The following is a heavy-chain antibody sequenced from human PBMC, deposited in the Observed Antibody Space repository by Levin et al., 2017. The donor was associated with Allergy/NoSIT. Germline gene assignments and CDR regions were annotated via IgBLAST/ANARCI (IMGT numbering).Heavy chain of an antibody. J-gene: IGHJ4*02. Sequence: GESLKISCAASGFTFSSYGMHWVRQAPGKGLEWVAVIWYDGSNKYYADSVKGRFTISRDNSKNTLYLQMNSLRAEDTAVYYCARVNDYGGSRHIDYWGQGTLVTVSS. CDR3: ARVNDYGGSRHIDY. V-gene: IGHV3-33*01. CDR1: GFTFSSYG. D-gene: IGHD4-23*01. CDR2: IWYDGSNK.